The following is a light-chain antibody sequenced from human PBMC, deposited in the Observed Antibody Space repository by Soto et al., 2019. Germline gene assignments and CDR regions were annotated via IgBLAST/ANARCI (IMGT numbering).Light chain of an antibody. Sequence: DIQMTQSPSSLSASVGDRVTITCRASQCISSYLAWYQQRPGKVPKVLIYAASTLHSGVPSRFSGSGSGTDFTLTISNVQPEDVATYYCQNYYNAPKTFGQGTKVEIK. CDR1: QCISSY. CDR3: QNYYNAPKT. J-gene: IGKJ1*01. V-gene: IGKV1-27*01. CDR2: AAS.